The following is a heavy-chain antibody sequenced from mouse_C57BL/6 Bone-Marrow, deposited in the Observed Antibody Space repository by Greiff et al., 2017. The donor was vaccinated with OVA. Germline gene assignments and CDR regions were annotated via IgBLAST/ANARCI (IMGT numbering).Heavy chain of an antibody. Sequence: QVQLQQPGAELVKPGASVKLSCKASGYTFNSYWMHWVKQRPGQGLEWIGMIHPNSGSTNYNEKFKSKATLTVDKSSSTAYMQLSSLTSEDSAVYYCARLNYGSFDYWGQGTTLTVSS. D-gene: IGHD1-1*01. V-gene: IGHV1-64*01. J-gene: IGHJ2*01. CDR2: IHPNSGST. CDR3: ARLNYGSFDY. CDR1: GYTFNSYW.